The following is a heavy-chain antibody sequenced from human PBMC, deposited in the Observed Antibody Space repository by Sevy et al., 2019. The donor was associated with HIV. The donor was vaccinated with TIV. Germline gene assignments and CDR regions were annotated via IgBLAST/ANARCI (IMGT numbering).Heavy chain of an antibody. CDR1: GGSISSSGSF. J-gene: IGHJ5*02. CDR3: AKIFAH. Sequence: SETLSLTCTVSGGSISSSGSFWGWIRQSLGWGLEWIGDISYVGKTNYNPSLRGRVTISRDTSNNHFSLRLSSVSAADTGVYYCAKIFAHWGQGTLVTVSS. CDR2: ISYVGKT. V-gene: IGHV4-39*02.